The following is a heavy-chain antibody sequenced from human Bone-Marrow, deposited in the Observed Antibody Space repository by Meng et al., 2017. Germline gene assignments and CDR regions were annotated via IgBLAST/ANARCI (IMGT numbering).Heavy chain of an antibody. V-gene: IGHV3-20*04. CDR2: INWNGGST. CDR1: GFTFDDYG. Sequence: GESLKISCAASGFTFDDYGMSWVRQAPGKGLEWVSGINWNGGSTGYADSVKGRFTISRDNAKNSLYLQMNSLRAEDTALYYCARDPYYDSSGYFNWGQGTLVTVS. CDR3: ARDPYYDSSGYFN. J-gene: IGHJ4*02. D-gene: IGHD3-22*01.